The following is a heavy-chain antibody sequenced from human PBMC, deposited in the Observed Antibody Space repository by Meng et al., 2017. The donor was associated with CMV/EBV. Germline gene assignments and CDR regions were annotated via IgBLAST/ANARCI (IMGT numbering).Heavy chain of an antibody. Sequence: GESLKISCTVSGITFSDFLMGWFRQAPGKGLAWVANIGQDGSDKNYVDSVKGRFTISRDNAKNSLYLQMSSLRVEDTAVYYCAAGFWGAWGQGTTVTVSS. D-gene: IGHD3-16*01. CDR3: AAGFWGA. CDR1: GITFSDFL. V-gene: IGHV3-7*01. CDR2: IGQDGSDK. J-gene: IGHJ6*02.